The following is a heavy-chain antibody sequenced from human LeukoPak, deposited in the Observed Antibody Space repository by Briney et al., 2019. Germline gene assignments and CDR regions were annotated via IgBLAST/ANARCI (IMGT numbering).Heavy chain of an antibody. J-gene: IGHJ4*02. V-gene: IGHV4-61*02. CDR1: GGSISSGSYY. CDR3: ARGLWSGELSAEY. D-gene: IGHD3-10*01. CDR2: IYTSGST. Sequence: SETLSLTCTVSGGSISSGSYYWSWIRQPAGKGLEWIGRIYTSGSTNYNPSLKSRVTISVDTSKNQFSLKLSSVTAADTAVYYCARGLWSGELSAEYWGQGTLVTVSS.